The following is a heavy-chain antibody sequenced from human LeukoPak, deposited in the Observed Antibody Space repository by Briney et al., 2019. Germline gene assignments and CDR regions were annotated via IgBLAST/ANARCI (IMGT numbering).Heavy chain of an antibody. V-gene: IGHV3-21*01. CDR1: GFTFSSYS. CDR2: ISSSSSYI. D-gene: IGHD5-18*01. J-gene: IGHJ6*02. CDR3: ARDRPVDTAMAYYYYGMDV. Sequence: GGSLRLSCAASGFTFSSYSMNWVRQAAGKGLEWVSSISSSSSYINYSDSVKGRFTISRDNAKNSMYLQMNSLRAEDTAVYYCARDRPVDTAMAYYYYGMDVWGQGTTVTVSS.